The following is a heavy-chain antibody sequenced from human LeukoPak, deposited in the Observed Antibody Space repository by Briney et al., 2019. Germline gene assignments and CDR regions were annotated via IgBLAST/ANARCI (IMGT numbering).Heavy chain of an antibody. CDR3: ARLALGGVVITLIDY. V-gene: IGHV5-51*01. CDR1: GYSFTSYW. CDR2: IYPGDSDT. J-gene: IGHJ4*02. Sequence: GESLQISCKGSGYSFTSYWIGWVRQLPGKGLEWMGIIYPGDSDTRYSPSFQGQVTISADKSISTAYLQWSSLKASDTAMYYCARLALGGVVITLIDYWGQGTLVTVSS. D-gene: IGHD3-3*01.